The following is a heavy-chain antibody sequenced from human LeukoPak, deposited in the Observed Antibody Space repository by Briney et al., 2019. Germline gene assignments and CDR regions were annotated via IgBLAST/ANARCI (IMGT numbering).Heavy chain of an antibody. CDR2: INHSGST. CDR1: GGSISSYY. CDR3: ARVKRDFWSGYALDY. J-gene: IGHJ4*02. V-gene: IGHV4-34*01. D-gene: IGHD3-3*01. Sequence: PSETLSLTCTVSGGSISSYYWSWIRQPPGKGLEWIGEINHSGSTNHNPSLKSRVTISVDTSKNQFSLKLSSVTAADTAVYYCARVKRDFWSGYALDYWGQGTLVTVSS.